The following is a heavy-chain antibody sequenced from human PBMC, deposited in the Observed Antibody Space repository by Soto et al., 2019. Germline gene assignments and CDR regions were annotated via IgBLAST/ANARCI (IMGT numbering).Heavy chain of an antibody. J-gene: IGHJ4*02. Sequence: EVQLVESGGALVQPGGSLRLSCAASGFTFSSYWMHWVRQGPGKGLVWVSGISWNGGSTIYADSVKGRFTISRDNAKNSLFLQMNSLRAEDTALYYCARASPLAVAATRGPFDYWGQGTLVTVSS. CDR3: ARASPLAVAATRGPFDY. CDR2: ISWNGGST. V-gene: IGHV3-74*01. D-gene: IGHD6-19*01. CDR1: GFTFSSYW.